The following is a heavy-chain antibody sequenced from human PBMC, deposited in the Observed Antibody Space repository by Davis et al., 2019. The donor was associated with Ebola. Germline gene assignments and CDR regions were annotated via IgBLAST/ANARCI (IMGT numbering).Heavy chain of an antibody. Sequence: SGPTLVKPTQTLTLTCTFSGFSLSTSGVGVGWIRQPPGKALEWLALIYWDDDKPYSPSLKSRLTITKDTSKNQVVLTMTNMDPVDTATYYCAHTSHGVAYYDILTGYYPTYYFDYWGQGTLVTVSS. CDR1: GFSLSTSGVG. D-gene: IGHD3-9*01. J-gene: IGHJ4*02. CDR2: IYWDDDK. V-gene: IGHV2-5*02. CDR3: AHTSHGVAYYDILTGYYPTYYFDY.